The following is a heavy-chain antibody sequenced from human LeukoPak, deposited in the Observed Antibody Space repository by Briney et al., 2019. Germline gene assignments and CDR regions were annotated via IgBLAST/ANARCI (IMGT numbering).Heavy chain of an antibody. CDR1: GYTFTSYF. Sequence: ASVKVSCKASGYTFTSYFMHLVRQAPGQGLEWMGIINPSGDSTNYAQKFQGRVTMTRDMSTSTVYMELRSLRSDDTAVYYCAARMIDDSDAFDIWGQGTMVTVSS. CDR3: AARMIDDSDAFDI. J-gene: IGHJ3*02. CDR2: INPSGDST. V-gene: IGHV1-46*01. D-gene: IGHD3-22*01.